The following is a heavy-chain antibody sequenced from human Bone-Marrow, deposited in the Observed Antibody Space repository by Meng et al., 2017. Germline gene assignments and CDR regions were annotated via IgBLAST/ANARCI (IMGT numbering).Heavy chain of an antibody. V-gene: IGHV4-31*01. CDR2: IYYSGTT. D-gene: IGHD3-16*01. Sequence: QVQLQESGPELVKPSQTLSLTCPVSGGSISSGGYYWSWIRQHPGKGLEWIGYIYYSGTTYYNPSLSSLVTISVDTSKNQFSLNLSSVTAADTAVYYCARDIRQGGNIWFDPWGQGTLVTVSS. J-gene: IGHJ5*02. CDR3: ARDIRQGGNIWFDP. CDR1: GGSISSGGYY.